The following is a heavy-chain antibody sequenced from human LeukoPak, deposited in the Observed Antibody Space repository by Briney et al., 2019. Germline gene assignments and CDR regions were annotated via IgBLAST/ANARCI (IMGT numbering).Heavy chain of an antibody. CDR2: ISSSSSYI. D-gene: IGHD5/OR15-5a*01. J-gene: IGHJ3*02. Sequence: GGSLRLSSAASGFTFSSYSVNWVRPAPGKGRGRGLSISSSSSYIYYADSVKGRFTISRDNATNSLYLQMNSLRAEDTAVYYFTKARGYSVYELRAVLLDAVDIWGQGTRVNVSS. CDR1: GFTFSSYS. CDR3: TKARGYSVYELRAVLLDAVDI. V-gene: IGHV3-21*01.